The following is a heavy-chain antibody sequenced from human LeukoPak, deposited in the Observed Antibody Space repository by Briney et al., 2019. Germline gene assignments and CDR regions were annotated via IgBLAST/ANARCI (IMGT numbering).Heavy chain of an antibody. CDR3: ARHVRLSRWLQCSAFDI. J-gene: IGHJ3*02. V-gene: IGHV5-51*01. CDR1: GYSFTSYW. Sequence: GESLKISCKGSGYSFTSYWIGWARQMPGKGLEWMGIIYPGDSDTRYSPSFQGQVTISADKSISTAYLQWSSLKASDTAMYYCARHVRLSRWLQCSAFDIWGQGTMVTVSS. CDR2: IYPGDSDT. D-gene: IGHD5-24*01.